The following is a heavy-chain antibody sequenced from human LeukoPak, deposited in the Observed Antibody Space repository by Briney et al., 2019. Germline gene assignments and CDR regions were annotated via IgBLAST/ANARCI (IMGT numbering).Heavy chain of an antibody. CDR1: GYSFTTYW. D-gene: IGHD3-9*01. V-gene: IGHV5-51*01. CDR3: ARSYDILTGSSYYGMDV. CDR2: IYPDDSDT. J-gene: IGHJ6*02. Sequence: GESLKISCETSGYSFTTYWIGWVRQMPGTGLEWVGAIYPDDSDTRYSPSFQGQVTISADKSISTAYLQWSSLKASDTAMYYCARSYDILTGSSYYGMDVWGQGTTVTVSS.